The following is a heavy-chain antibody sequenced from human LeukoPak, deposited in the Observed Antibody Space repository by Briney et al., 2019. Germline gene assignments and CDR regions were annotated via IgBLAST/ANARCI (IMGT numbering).Heavy chain of an antibody. J-gene: IGHJ3*02. CDR3: AKDRGSSSPERAFDI. D-gene: IGHD6-13*01. CDR1: GFTFSNYG. V-gene: IGHV3-30*18. Sequence: GGSLRLSCAASGFTFSNYGMHWVRQAPGKGLEWVAVISSDGSNKYYADSVKGRFTISRDNSKNSLYLQMNSLRAEDTAVYYCAKDRGSSSPERAFDIWGQGTMVTVSS. CDR2: ISSDGSNK.